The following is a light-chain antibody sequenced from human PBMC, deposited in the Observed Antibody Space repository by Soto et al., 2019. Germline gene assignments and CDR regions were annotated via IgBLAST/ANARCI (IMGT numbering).Light chain of an antibody. CDR1: QSISSW. CDR2: DAS. J-gene: IGKJ4*01. V-gene: IGKV1-5*01. Sequence: DIQMTQSRSTVSVSVGDRVSITCRASQSISSWLAWYQQKPGKAPKLLIYDASSLESGVPSRFSGSGSGTEFTLTISSLQPDDFATYYCQQYNTYSLLTFGGGTKVDIK. CDR3: QQYNTYSLLT.